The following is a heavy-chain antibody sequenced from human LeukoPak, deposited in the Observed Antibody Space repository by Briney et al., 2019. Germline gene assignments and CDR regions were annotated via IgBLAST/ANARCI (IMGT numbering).Heavy chain of an antibody. CDR1: GYTFTSYY. J-gene: IGHJ1*01. Sequence: ASVKVSCTASGYTFTSYYMHWVRQAPGQGLEWMGIINPSGGSTSYAQKFQGRVTMTRDTSTSTVYMELSSLRSEDTAVYYCAKVDTAMVSQHWGQGTLVTVSS. D-gene: IGHD5-18*01. V-gene: IGHV1-46*01. CDR3: AKVDTAMVSQH. CDR2: INPSGGST.